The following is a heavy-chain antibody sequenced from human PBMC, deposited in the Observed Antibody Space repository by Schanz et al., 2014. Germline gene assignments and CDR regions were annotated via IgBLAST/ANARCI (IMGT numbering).Heavy chain of an antibody. CDR1: GYTFNTYA. CDR3: ARDLVVGAGAATVYFKY. D-gene: IGHD2-15*01. J-gene: IGHJ1*01. Sequence: QVQLLQSGAELKKPGASVKVSCKASGYTFNTYAVNWVRQAPGQGLEWMGWMNTKSGSPTYAQGFTGRFVFSLDTSVTTAYLQISSLKAEDTAVYYCARDLVVGAGAATVYFKYWGQGSLITVSS. CDR2: MNTKSGSP. V-gene: IGHV7-4-1*02.